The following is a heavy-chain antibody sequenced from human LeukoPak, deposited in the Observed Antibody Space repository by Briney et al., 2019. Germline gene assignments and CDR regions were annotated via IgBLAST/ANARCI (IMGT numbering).Heavy chain of an antibody. V-gene: IGHV3-48*03. J-gene: IGHJ4*02. Sequence: GGSLRLSCAASGFTFSSYEMNWVRQAPGKGLEWVSYISSSGSTIYYADSVKGRFTISRDNAKNSLYLQMNSLRAEDAAVYYCASSVVSGVSDYWGQGTLVTVSS. CDR3: ASSVVSGVSDY. D-gene: IGHD4-23*01. CDR2: ISSSGSTI. CDR1: GFTFSSYE.